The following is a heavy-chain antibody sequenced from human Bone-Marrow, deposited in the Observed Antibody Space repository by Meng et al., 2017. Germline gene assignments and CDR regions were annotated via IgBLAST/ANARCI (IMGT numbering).Heavy chain of an antibody. CDR2: INHSGST. CDR1: GGSFRDYY. Sequence: QGEVQEWGGELLKPSETLSLTCVVSGGSFRDYYWSWIRHPPGKGLEWIGEINHSGSTNNNPSLESRATISVDTSQNNLSLKLSSVTAADSAVYYCARGPTTMAHDFDYWGQGTLVTVSS. V-gene: IGHV4-34*04. CDR3: ARGPTTMAHDFDY. D-gene: IGHD4-11*01. J-gene: IGHJ4*02.